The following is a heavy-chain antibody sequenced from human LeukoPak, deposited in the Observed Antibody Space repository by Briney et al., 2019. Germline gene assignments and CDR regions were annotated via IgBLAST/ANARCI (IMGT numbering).Heavy chain of an antibody. CDR1: GYTFTRYY. CDR3: ARDGDINMVRGLIYFDY. J-gene: IGHJ4*02. D-gene: IGHD3-10*01. Sequence: ASVKVSCKASGYTFTRYYIHWVRQAPGQGLEWMGIINPSGGSTNYAQKFQGRVTITRDTSTSTVYMELSSLRSEDTAVYYCARDGDINMVRGLIYFDYWGQGTLVTVSS. CDR2: INPSGGST. V-gene: IGHV1-46*01.